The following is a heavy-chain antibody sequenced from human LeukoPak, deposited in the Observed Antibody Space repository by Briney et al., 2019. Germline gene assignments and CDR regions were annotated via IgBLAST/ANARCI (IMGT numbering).Heavy chain of an antibody. CDR3: ARDAVTTFNWVAFDI. CDR2: IYIRGNT. J-gene: IGHJ3*02. V-gene: IGHV4-4*07. D-gene: IGHD4-17*01. Sequence: ETLSLTCNVSGGSISSYYWSWIRQPAGKGLEWIGRIYIRGNTSYNPSLKGRVTMSVDTSKNQFSLKLSSVTAADTAVYYCARDAVTTFNWVAFDIWGQGTMVTVSS. CDR1: GGSISSYY.